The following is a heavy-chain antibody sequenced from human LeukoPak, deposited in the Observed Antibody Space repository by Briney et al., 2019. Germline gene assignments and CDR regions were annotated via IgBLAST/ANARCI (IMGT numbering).Heavy chain of an antibody. Sequence: SETLSLTCTVSGGSFSSGGYYWSWIRQHPEKGLEWIAYIYYSGSSYYNPSLESRVTISVDTSKNQFSLKLRFATAADTAVYYCARDLAGRQDPWGQGTLVTVSS. CDR1: GGSFSSGGYY. J-gene: IGHJ5*02. V-gene: IGHV4-31*03. CDR3: ARDLAGRQDP. CDR2: IYYSGSS.